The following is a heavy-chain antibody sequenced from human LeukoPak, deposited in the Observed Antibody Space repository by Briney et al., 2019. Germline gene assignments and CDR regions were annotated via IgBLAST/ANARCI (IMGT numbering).Heavy chain of an antibody. D-gene: IGHD3-10*01. CDR2: TIPIFGTA. CDR3: ARDWLTYYFGSGSYSSVY. V-gene: IGHV1-69*06. CDR1: GGTFSSYA. J-gene: IGHJ4*02. Sequence: GASVKVSCKASGGTFSSYAISWVRQAPGQGLEWMGGTIPIFGTANYAQKFQGRVTITADKSTSTAYMELSSLRSDDTAVYYCARDWLTYYFGSGSYSSVYWGQGTLVTVSS.